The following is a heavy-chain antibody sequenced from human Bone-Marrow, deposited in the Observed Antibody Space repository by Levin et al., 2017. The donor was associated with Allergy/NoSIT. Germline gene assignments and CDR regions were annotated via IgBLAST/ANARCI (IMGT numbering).Heavy chain of an antibody. CDR1: GFTFDDFA. D-gene: IGHD3-16*01. V-gene: IGHV3-9*01. J-gene: IGHJ1*01. CDR2: INWNSNTI. CDR3: AKVPSSFGGSYYFHH. Sequence: RAGGSLRLSCAASGFTFDDFAMHWVRQVPEKGLEWVSGINWNSNTIDYADSVKGRFTISRDNAKNSLYLQMNSLRPEDTAFYYCAKVPSSFGGSYYFHHWGRGTLVTVSS.